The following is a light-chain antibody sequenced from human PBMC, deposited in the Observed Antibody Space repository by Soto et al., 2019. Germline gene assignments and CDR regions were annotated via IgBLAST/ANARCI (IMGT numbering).Light chain of an antibody. Sequence: IQMTQSPSSLSASVGDSVTVTCRASQSINIYLNWYQQKPGKAPTLLIYGASSLQSGVPSRFTGGGSRIDFTLTISSLQPEDFATYYCQQSYRSPYTFGQGTKLEIK. CDR1: QSINIY. J-gene: IGKJ2*01. V-gene: IGKV1-39*01. CDR2: GAS. CDR3: QQSYRSPYT.